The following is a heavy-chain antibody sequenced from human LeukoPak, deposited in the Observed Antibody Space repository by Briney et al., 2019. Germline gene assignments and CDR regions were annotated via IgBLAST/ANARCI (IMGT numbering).Heavy chain of an antibody. Sequence: SETLSLTCAVYGGSFSGYYWSWIRQPPGKGLEWIGEINHSGSTNYNPSLKSRVTISVDTSKNQFSLKLSSVTAAGTAVYYCATRRIYYYDSSGYAYWGQGTLATVSS. CDR3: ATRRIYYYDSSGYAY. CDR1: GGSFSGYY. CDR2: INHSGST. D-gene: IGHD3-22*01. V-gene: IGHV4-34*01. J-gene: IGHJ4*02.